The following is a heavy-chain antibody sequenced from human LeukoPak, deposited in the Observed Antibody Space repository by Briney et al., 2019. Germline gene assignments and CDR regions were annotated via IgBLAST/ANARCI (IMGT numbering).Heavy chain of an antibody. D-gene: IGHD1-26*01. J-gene: IGHJ3*02. V-gene: IGHV4-39*07. CDR2: IYYSGST. CDR1: GGSISSSSYY. Sequence: SETLSLTCTVSGGSISSSSYYWGWIRQPPGKGLEWIGSIYYSGSTYHNPSLKSRVTISVDKSKNQFSLKLSSVTAADTAVYYCARDSGSYDAFDIWGQGTMVTVSS. CDR3: ARDSGSYDAFDI.